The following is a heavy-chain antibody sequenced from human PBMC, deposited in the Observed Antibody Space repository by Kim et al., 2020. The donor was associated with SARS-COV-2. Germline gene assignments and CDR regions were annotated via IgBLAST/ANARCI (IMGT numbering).Heavy chain of an antibody. J-gene: IGHJ6*02. D-gene: IGHD2-2*01. CDR2: IRGKAYGGTT. V-gene: IGHV3-49*03. CDR3: TRQGNIVVVPPSMASYGMDV. CDR1: GFTSGDYA. Sequence: GGSLRLSCTASGFTSGDYAMSWFRQAPGKGLEWVGFIRGKAYGGTTEYAASVKGRFTISRDDSKSIAYLQMNSLKTEDTAVYYCTRQGNIVVVPPSMASYGMDVWGQGTTVTVSS.